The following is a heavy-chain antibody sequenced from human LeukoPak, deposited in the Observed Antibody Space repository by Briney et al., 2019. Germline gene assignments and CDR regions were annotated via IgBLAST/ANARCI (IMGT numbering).Heavy chain of an antibody. J-gene: IGHJ5*02. CDR2: ISAYNGNT. Sequence: ASVKVSCKASGYTFTSYGISWVRQAPGQGLEWMGWISAYNGNTNYAQKLQGRVTMTTDTTTSTAYMELRSLRSDDTAVYYCARDDYGGNWFDPWGQGTLVTVSS. D-gene: IGHD4-23*01. V-gene: IGHV1-18*01. CDR3: ARDDYGGNWFDP. CDR1: GYTFTSYG.